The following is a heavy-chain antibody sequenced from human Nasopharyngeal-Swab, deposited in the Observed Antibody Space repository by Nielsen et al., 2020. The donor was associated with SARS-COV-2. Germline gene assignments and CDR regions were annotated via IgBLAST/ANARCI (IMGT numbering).Heavy chain of an antibody. Sequence: WIRQPPGKGLEWIGSIYYSGSTYYNPSLKSRATISVDTSKNQFSLKLSSVTAADTAVYYYARRVARAPRHEGDYYYGMDVWGQGTTVTVSS. J-gene: IGHJ6*02. V-gene: IGHV4-39*01. CDR2: IYYSGST. CDR3: ARRVARAPRHEGDYYYGMDV. D-gene: IGHD3-16*01.